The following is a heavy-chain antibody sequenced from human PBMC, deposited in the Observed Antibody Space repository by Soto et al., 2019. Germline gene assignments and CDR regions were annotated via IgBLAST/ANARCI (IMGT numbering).Heavy chain of an antibody. V-gene: IGHV1-46*01. CDR3: ARDYRDDILTGYYNPRPPYYYYGMDV. CDR1: GYTFTSYY. Sequence: ASVKVSCKASGYTFTSYYMHWVRQAPGQGLEWMGIINPSGGSTSYAQKFQGRVTMARDTSTSTVYMELSSLRSEDTAVYYCARDYRDDILTGYYNPRPPYYYYGMDVWGQGTTVTVSS. CDR2: INPSGGST. J-gene: IGHJ6*02. D-gene: IGHD3-9*01.